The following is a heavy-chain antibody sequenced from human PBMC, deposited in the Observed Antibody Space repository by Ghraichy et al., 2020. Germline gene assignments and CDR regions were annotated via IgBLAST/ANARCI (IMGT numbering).Heavy chain of an antibody. D-gene: IGHD5-18*01. V-gene: IGHV2-5*02. Sequence: SGPTLVKPTQTLTLTCTFSGFSLSTSGVGVGWIRQPPGKALEWLALIYWDDDKRYSPSLKSRLTITKDTSKNQVVLTMTNMDPVDTATYYCAQRIGIQLWFNWFDPWGQGTLVTVSS. CDR3: AQRIGIQLWFNWFDP. J-gene: IGHJ5*02. CDR1: GFSLSTSGVG. CDR2: IYWDDDK.